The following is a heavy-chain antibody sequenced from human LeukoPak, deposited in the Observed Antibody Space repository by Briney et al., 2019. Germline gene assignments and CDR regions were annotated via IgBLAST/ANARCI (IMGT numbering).Heavy chain of an antibody. J-gene: IGHJ3*02. CDR1: GGSISSGGYS. CDR2: IYHSGST. Sequence: SQTLSLTCAVSGGSISSGGYSWSWIRQPPGKGLEWIGYIYHSGSTYYNPSLKSRVTISVDRSKSQFSLKLSSVTAADTAVYYCARGYDAFDIWGQGTMVTVSS. CDR3: ARGYDAFDI. V-gene: IGHV4-30-2*01.